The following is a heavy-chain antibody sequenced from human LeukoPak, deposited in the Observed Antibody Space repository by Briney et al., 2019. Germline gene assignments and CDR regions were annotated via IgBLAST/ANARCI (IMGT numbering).Heavy chain of an antibody. CDR1: GFTFSKSW. Sequence: GGSLRLSCEASGFTFSKSWMSWVRQAPGKGLEWVANINQDGSEKFYVDSVKGRFTISRDNAKNSPYLQMSSLRAEDAAVYYCARDYYGSGSHYENWGQGTLVTVSS. J-gene: IGHJ4*02. D-gene: IGHD3-10*01. CDR3: ARDYYGSGSHYEN. CDR2: INQDGSEK. V-gene: IGHV3-7*03.